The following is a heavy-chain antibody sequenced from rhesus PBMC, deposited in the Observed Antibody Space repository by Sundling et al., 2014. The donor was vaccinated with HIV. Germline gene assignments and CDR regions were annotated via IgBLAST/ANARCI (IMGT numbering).Heavy chain of an antibody. V-gene: IGHV4-169*01. CDR2: LNGSGSGT. D-gene: IGHD3-22*01. CDR1: GGSVSSSY. J-gene: IGHJ4*01. CDR3: ARGTGVIIPFDY. Sequence: QLQLQESGPGLVKPSETLSVTCTVSGGSVSSSYWSWIRQAPGKGLEWIGFLNGSGSGTKYNPSLKNRVTLSVDTSKNQFSLKLSSVTAADTAVYYCARGTGVIIPFDYWGQGVLVTVSS.